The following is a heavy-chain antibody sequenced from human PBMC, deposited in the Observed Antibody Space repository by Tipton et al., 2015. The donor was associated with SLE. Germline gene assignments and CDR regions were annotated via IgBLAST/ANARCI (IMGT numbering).Heavy chain of an antibody. CDR2: IYYSGST. V-gene: IGHV4-31*02. CDR1: GFTFSDYY. D-gene: IGHD3-10*01. Sequence: LRLSCAASGFTFSDYYMSWIRQHPGKGLEWIGYIYYSGSTYYNPSLKSRVTISVDTSKNQFSLKLSSVIAADTAVYYCARGGPITMVQGVIITRLDYYGMDVWGQGTTVTVSS. J-gene: IGHJ6*02. CDR3: ARGGPITMVQGVIITRLDYYGMDV.